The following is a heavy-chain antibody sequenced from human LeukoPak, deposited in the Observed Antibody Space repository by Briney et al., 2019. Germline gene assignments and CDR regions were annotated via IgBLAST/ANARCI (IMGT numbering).Heavy chain of an antibody. D-gene: IGHD3-10*01. CDR2: INPSGGST. CDR1: GYTFTSYY. V-gene: IGHV1-46*01. J-gene: IGHJ4*02. CDR3: AREGDGSGSYYEYYFDY. Sequence: ASVKVSCKASGYTFTSYYMHWVRQAPGQGLEWMGIINPSGGSTGYAQKFQGRVTMTRDTSTSTVYMELSSLGSEDTAVYYCAREGDGSGSYYEYYFDYWGQGTLVSVSS.